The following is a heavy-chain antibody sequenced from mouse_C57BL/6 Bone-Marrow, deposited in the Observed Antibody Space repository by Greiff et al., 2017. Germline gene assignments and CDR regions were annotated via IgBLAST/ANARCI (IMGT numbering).Heavy chain of an antibody. CDR3: TYNSNPY. CDR1: GFNIKDYY. V-gene: IGHV14-1*01. D-gene: IGHD2-5*01. CDR2: IDPEVGDT. Sequence: DVKLVESGAELVRPGASVKLSCTASGFNIKDYYMHWVQQTPEQGLEWIGRIDPEVGDTEYAATFQGQVTMTADTSSNTAYLQLSSLTSEDTAVYYCTYNSNPYWGQGTLVTVSA. J-gene: IGHJ3*01.